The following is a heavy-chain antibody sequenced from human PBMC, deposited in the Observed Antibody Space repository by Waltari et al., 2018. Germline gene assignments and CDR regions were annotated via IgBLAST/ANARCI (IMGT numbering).Heavy chain of an antibody. CDR1: GFSVSGSGVG. D-gene: IGHD6-19*01. J-gene: IGHJ4*02. CDR3: GHSLSGYRSGCPDY. CDR2: IYWDDDK. Sequence: QITLRESGPSLVKPTQTLPLTCTCSGFSVSGSGVGVDWVRQPPGKALEWLATIYWDDDKDYSPSLRSRVTISKDTSKNQVVLRMTNMDPADTATYFCGHSLSGYRSGCPDYWGQGILVSVSS. V-gene: IGHV2-5*02.